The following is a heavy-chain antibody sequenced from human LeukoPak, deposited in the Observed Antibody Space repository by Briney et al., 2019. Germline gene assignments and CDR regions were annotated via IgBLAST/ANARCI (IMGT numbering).Heavy chain of an antibody. CDR3: ARGMSIAARRRYFDY. CDR2: INHSGST. V-gene: IGHV4-34*01. D-gene: IGHD6-6*01. J-gene: IGHJ4*02. Sequence: SETLSLTCAVYGGSFSGYYWSWIRQPLGKGLEWIGEINHSGSTNYNPSLKSRVTISVDTSKNQFSLKLSSVTAADTAVYYCARGMSIAARRRYFDYWGQGTLVTVSS. CDR1: GGSFSGYY.